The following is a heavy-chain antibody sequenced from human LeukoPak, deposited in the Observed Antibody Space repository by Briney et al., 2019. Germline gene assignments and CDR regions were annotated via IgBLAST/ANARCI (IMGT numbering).Heavy chain of an antibody. Sequence: ASVTVSCKASGGTFSSYAISWVRQAPGQGLEWMGRIIPILGIANYAQKFQGRVTITADKSTSTAYMELSSLRSEDTAVYYCARPNSGSYSGYDAFDIWGQGTMVTVSS. CDR3: ARPNSGSYSGYDAFDI. D-gene: IGHD1-26*01. CDR1: GGTFSSYA. V-gene: IGHV1-69*10. CDR2: IIPILGIA. J-gene: IGHJ3*02.